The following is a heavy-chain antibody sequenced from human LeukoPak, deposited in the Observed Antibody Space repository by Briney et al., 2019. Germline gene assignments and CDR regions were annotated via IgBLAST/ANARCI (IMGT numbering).Heavy chain of an antibody. V-gene: IGHV1-24*01. J-gene: IGHJ4*02. D-gene: IGHD1-1*01. CDR2: FDPEDGET. CDR1: GYTLTELS. Sequence: ASVTVSCKVSGYTLTELSMHWVRQAPGKGLEWMGGFDPEDGETIYAQKFQGRVTMTEDTSTDTAYMELSSPRSEDTAVYYCATVHARGLLFLDYWGQGTLVTVSS. CDR3: ATVHARGLLFLDY.